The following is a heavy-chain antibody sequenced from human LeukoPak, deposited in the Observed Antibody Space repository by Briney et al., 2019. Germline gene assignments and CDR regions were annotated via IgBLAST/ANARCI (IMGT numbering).Heavy chain of an antibody. CDR1: GGPISSSSYY. D-gene: IGHD2-15*01. J-gene: IGHJ6*03. Sequence: SETLSLTCTVSGGPISSSSYYWGWIRQPPGKGLEWIGSIYYSGSTYYNPSLKSRVTISVDTSKNHFSLKLSSVTAADTAVYYCARTTEGYCRGRSCYSYYYYMDVWGKGTTVTVSS. CDR2: IYYSGST. V-gene: IGHV4-39*07. CDR3: ARTTEGYCRGRSCYSYYYYMDV.